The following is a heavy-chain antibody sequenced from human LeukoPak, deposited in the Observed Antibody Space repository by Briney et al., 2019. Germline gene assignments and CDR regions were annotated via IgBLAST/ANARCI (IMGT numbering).Heavy chain of an antibody. CDR1: GFTFSGYG. Sequence: GGSLRLSCAASGFTFSGYGMNWVRQAPGKGLEWVSFIRYDGSTKSYADSVKGRFTISRDNSKNMLYLQMNRLRAEDTAVYYCAKDLGGNWIVWGQGTLVTVSS. CDR3: AKDLGGNWIV. CDR2: IRYDGSTK. V-gene: IGHV3-30*02. J-gene: IGHJ4*02. D-gene: IGHD4-23*01.